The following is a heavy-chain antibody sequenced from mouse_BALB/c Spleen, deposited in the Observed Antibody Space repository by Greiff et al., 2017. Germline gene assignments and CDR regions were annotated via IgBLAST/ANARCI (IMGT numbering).Heavy chain of an antibody. CDR3: ARLMVPY. J-gene: IGHJ2*01. Sequence: EVQLQQSGPELMKPGASVKISCKASGYSFTSYYMHWVKQSHGKSLEWIGYIDPFNGGTSYNQKFKGKATLTVDKSSSTAYMHLSSLTSEDSAVYYCARLMVPYWGQGTTLTVSS. D-gene: IGHD2-2*01. CDR1: GYSFTSYY. CDR2: IDPFNGGT. V-gene: IGHV1-28*01.